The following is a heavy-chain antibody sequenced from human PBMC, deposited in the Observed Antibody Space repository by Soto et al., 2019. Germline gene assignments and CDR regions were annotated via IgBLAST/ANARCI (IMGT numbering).Heavy chain of an antibody. V-gene: IGHV6-1*01. D-gene: IGHD2-2*02. CDR1: GDSVSSNSAA. J-gene: IGHJ6*02. CDR2: TYYRSKWYN. CDR3: ARGYCSSTSCYNWGGLDGMDV. Sequence: PSQTLSLTFAISGDSVSSNSAAWNWIRQSPSRGLEWRGRTYYRSKWYNYYALSVKSLITINPYTSKNQFSLQLNSVTPEDTAVYYCARGYCSSTSCYNWGGLDGMDVWGHGTRVTVSS.